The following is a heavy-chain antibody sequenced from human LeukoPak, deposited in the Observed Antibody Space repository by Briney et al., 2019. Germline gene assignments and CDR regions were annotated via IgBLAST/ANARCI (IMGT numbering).Heavy chain of an antibody. V-gene: IGHV3-21*06. CDR1: GFTFSTYS. Sequence: GGSLRLSRAASGFTFSTYSMNWVRQAPGKGLEWVSSISSSSSYIFYADTVKGRFTISRDNAKNSLYLQMNSLRAEDTAVYYCVRGGDYYASGSFDYWGQGTLVTVSS. CDR3: VRGGDYYASGSFDY. D-gene: IGHD3-10*01. CDR2: ISSSSSYI. J-gene: IGHJ4*02.